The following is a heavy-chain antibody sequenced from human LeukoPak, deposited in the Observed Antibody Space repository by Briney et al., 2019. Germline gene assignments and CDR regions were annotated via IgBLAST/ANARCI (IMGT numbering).Heavy chain of an antibody. CDR3: ARHSATTRPFRD. CDR1: GGSFSSNY. Sequence: KTSETLSLTCAVHGGSFSSNYWSWIRQPPGKELEWIGEVNYSGSTKCNPSLKSRVTMSIDTSKNQFSLKLSSVTAADTAMYYCARHSATTRPFRDWGQGTLVTVSS. CDR2: VNYSGST. V-gene: IGHV4-34*01. D-gene: IGHD6-6*01. J-gene: IGHJ4*02.